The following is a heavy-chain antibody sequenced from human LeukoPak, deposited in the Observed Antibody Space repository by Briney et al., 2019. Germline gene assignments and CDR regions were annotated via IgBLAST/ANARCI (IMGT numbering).Heavy chain of an antibody. D-gene: IGHD3-22*01. CDR2: ISGSGGST. J-gene: IGHJ4*02. Sequence: GGSLRLSCAASGFTFSSYAMSWVRQAPGQGLEWVSAISGSGGSTYYADSVKGRFTISRDNSKNTLYLQMNSLRAEDTAVYYCAKDPTYYYDSSGSFYFDYWGQGTLVTVSS. CDR3: AKDPTYYYDSSGSFYFDY. CDR1: GFTFSSYA. V-gene: IGHV3-23*01.